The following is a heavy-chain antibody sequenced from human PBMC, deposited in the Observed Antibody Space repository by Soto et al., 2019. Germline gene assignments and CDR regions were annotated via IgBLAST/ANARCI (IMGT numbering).Heavy chain of an antibody. CDR3: ARDEWEPSSYGMDV. V-gene: IGHV1-69*06. J-gene: IGHJ6*02. CDR1: GGTFSSYA. D-gene: IGHD1-26*01. CDR2: IIPIFGTA. Sequence: QVQLVQSGAEVKKPGSSVKVSCKASGGTFSSYAISWVRQAPGQGLEWMGGIIPIFGTANYAQKFQGRVTTTADKSTSTAYMELSSLRSEDTALYYCARDEWEPSSYGMDVWGQGTTVTVSS.